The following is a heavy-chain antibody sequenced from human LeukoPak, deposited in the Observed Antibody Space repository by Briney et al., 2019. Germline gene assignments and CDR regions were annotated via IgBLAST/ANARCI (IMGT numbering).Heavy chain of an antibody. CDR1: GFTFSSYS. CDR2: IDARSGIV. V-gene: IGHV3-48*01. J-gene: IGHJ3*02. Sequence: GGSLRLSCAASGFTFSSYSMNWVRQAPGKGLEWVSYIDARSGIVYYADSVQGRFTISRDDAKDSVFLQMNSLRVDDTAVYYCARTYDFGRGPPGDAFDNWGQGTLVTVPS. D-gene: IGHD3-3*01. CDR3: ARTYDFGRGPPGDAFDN.